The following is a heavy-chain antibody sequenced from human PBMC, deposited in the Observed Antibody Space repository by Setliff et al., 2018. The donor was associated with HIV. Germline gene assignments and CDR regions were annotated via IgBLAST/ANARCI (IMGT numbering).Heavy chain of an antibody. CDR2: IIPIFGTA. CDR3: AKAAVEMTTIAFGGPPGY. D-gene: IGHD3-16*01. V-gene: IGHV1-69*13. CDR1: GGTFSSYA. J-gene: IGHJ4*02. Sequence: GASVKVSCKASGGTFSSYAISWVRQAPGQGLEWMGGIIPIFGTANYAQKFQGRVTITADESTSTAYMELTSLRSEDTAVYYCAKAAVEMTTIAFGGPPGYWGQGTLVTV.